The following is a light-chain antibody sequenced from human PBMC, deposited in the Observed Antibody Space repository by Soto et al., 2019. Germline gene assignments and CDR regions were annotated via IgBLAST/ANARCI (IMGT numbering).Light chain of an antibody. CDR2: GAS. V-gene: IGKV1-39*01. CDR3: QQTYNPPWT. J-gene: IGKJ1*01. Sequence: DIPMTQSPSSLSASVGDRVTITCRASRTITRYLNWYQQKPGRAPNLLIYGASTLQSGVPSRFTGSGSGTDFTLTISSLQPDDSATYYCQQTYNPPWTFGLGTKVDIK. CDR1: RTITRY.